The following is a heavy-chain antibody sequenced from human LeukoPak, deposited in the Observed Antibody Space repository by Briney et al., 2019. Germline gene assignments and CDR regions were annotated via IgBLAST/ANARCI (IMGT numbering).Heavy chain of an antibody. Sequence: SETLSLTCAVYGGSFSGYYWSWIRQPPGKGLEWIGEINHSGSTNYNPSLKSRVTISVDTSKNQFSLKLSSVTAADTAVYYCAESGYSYGLDYYYGMDVWGQGTTVTVSS. J-gene: IGHJ6*02. D-gene: IGHD5-18*01. CDR1: GGSFSGYY. V-gene: IGHV4-34*01. CDR3: AESGYSYGLDYYYGMDV. CDR2: INHSGST.